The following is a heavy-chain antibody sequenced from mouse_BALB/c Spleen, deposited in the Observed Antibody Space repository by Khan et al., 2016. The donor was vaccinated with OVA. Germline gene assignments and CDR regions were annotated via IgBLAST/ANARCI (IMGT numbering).Heavy chain of an antibody. Sequence: EVELVESGGGLVQSGGSRKLSCAASGFTFTSYGMHWIRQAPEKGLEWVAYISSDSNTIYYADTVTGRFTISRDNPKNTLFLQMTSLKSGETATYFCATSYFYGYYFDYWGQGTTLTVSS. J-gene: IGHJ2*01. CDR3: ATSYFYGYYFDY. V-gene: IGHV5-17*02. D-gene: IGHD1-1*01. CDR1: GFTFTSYG. CDR2: ISSDSNTI.